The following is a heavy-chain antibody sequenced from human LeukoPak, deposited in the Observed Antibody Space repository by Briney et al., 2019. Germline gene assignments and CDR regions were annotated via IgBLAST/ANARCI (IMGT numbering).Heavy chain of an antibody. Sequence: ASVKVSCKASGYTFTGYYMHWVRQAPGQGLEWMGWINPNSGGTYYAQKFQGRVTMTSDTSISSAYMELSRLRSDDRAVYYCARDLYGGTSATFDYWGQGTLVAVSS. V-gene: IGHV1-2*02. CDR3: ARDLYGGTSATFDY. D-gene: IGHD4-23*01. CDR2: INPNSGGT. J-gene: IGHJ4*02. CDR1: GYTFTGYY.